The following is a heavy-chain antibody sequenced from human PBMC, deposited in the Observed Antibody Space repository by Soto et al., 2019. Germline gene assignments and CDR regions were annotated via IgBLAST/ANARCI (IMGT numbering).Heavy chain of an antibody. Sequence: PGGSLRLSCAASGFTFSSYSMNWVRQAPGKGLEWVSSISSSSSYIYYADSVKGRFTISRDNAKNSLYLQMNSLRAEDTAVYYCARGGNLTYYYDSSGPGVFYYFDYWGQGTLVTVSS. V-gene: IGHV3-21*01. D-gene: IGHD3-22*01. CDR3: ARGGNLTYYYDSSGPGVFYYFDY. J-gene: IGHJ4*02. CDR1: GFTFSSYS. CDR2: ISSSSSYI.